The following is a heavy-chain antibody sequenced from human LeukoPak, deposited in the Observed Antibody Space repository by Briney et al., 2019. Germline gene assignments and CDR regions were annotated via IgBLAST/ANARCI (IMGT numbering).Heavy chain of an antibody. CDR3: ARDYAYCGGDCYSYPYFDY. CDR1: GFTFSSYW. CDR2: IKQDGGEK. Sequence: PGGSLRLSCAVSGFTFSSYWMNWVRQAPGKGLEWVASIKQDGGEKSYVDSVKGRFTISRDNAKNSLYLQMSSLRAEDTAVYYCARDYAYCGGDCYSYPYFDYWGQGTLVTVSS. V-gene: IGHV3-7*01. J-gene: IGHJ4*02. D-gene: IGHD2-21*01.